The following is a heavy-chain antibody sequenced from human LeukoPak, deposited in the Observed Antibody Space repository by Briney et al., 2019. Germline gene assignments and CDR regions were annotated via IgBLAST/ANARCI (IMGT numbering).Heavy chain of an antibody. J-gene: IGHJ5*02. D-gene: IGHD6-6*01. CDR2: IYWNDDK. CDR3: AHRSVAARPSFFWFDP. CDR1: GFSLTTSGVG. Sequence: SGPTLVKPTQTLTLTCTFSGFSLTTSGVGVGWIRQPPGKALEWLALIYWNDDKRYNPSLESRLAITRDTSKNQVVLTMTNMEFVDTATYYCAHRSVAARPSFFWFDPWGQGTLVTVSS. V-gene: IGHV2-5*01.